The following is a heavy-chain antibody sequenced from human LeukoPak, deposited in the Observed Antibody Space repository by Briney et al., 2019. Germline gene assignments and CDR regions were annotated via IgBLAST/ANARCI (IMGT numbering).Heavy chain of an antibody. D-gene: IGHD4-17*01. Sequence: EASVKVSCKSSGGTFSSYDISWVRQAPAQGLEWVGRIIPIFGTANYAKKLQGRVTIATDEPTSTAYMELCSVRSEDKDVCYCARDDPFTVFDPWGQGTLVTVSS. CDR1: GGTFSSYD. CDR3: ARDDPFTVFDP. J-gene: IGHJ5*02. V-gene: IGHV1-69*05. CDR2: IIPIFGTA.